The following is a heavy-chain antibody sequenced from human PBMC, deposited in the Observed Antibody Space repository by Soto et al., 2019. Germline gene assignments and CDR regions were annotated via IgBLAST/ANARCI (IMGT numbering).Heavy chain of an antibody. D-gene: IGHD2-15*01. CDR2: IRGFSPYT. CDR1: GFTFRTYT. CDR3: ARDRGYDAHDYYYNAMDV. V-gene: IGHV3-21*01. Sequence: PGGSLRLSCVASGFTFRTYTMNWVRQAPGTGLEWVSGIRGFSPYTFYAESVKGRFTISRDNAKNSLYLQMNSLGVEDTAVYYCARDRGYDAHDYYYNAMDVWGQGTTVTVSS. J-gene: IGHJ6*02.